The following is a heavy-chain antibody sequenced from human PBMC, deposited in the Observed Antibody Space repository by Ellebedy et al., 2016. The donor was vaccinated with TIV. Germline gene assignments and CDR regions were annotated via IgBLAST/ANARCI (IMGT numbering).Heavy chain of an antibody. CDR1: GYTFTDYG. D-gene: IGHD2-2*01. CDR2: ISAYNHNT. V-gene: IGHV1-18*01. J-gene: IGHJ3*01. Sequence: ASVKVSXXASGYTFTDYGVAWVRQAPGQGLEWMGWISAYNHNTNYAQKLQGRVTMTTDSTSTAYMELRSLRPDDTAVYYCARLPCGSTSCGGAVFDFWGQGTMVTVSS. CDR3: ARLPCGSTSCGGAVFDF.